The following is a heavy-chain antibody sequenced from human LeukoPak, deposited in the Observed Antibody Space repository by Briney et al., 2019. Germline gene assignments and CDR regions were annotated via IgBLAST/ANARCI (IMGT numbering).Heavy chain of an antibody. CDR1: GFTFSNYA. D-gene: IGHD3-10*01. CDR3: AKDPSWGYGNLPFDY. V-gene: IGHV3-23*01. Sequence: GGSLRLSCAASGFTFSNYAMSWVRQAPGKGLEWVSAISGSGGSTYYADSVKGRFTISRDNSKNTLYLQMNSLRAEDTAVYYCAKDPSWGYGNLPFDYWGQGTLVTVSS. J-gene: IGHJ4*02. CDR2: ISGSGGST.